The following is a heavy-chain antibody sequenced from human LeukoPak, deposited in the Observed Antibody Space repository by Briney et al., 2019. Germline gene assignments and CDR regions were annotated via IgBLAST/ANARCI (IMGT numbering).Heavy chain of an antibody. D-gene: IGHD6-13*01. V-gene: IGHV3-11*03. CDR1: GFTFSDYY. Sequence: AGGSLRLSCAASGFTFSDYYMSCIRQAPGKGLEWVSYISSSSSYTNYADSVKGRFTISRDNAKSSLYLQMNSLRAEDTAVYYCASSQGYSSSWYDYWGQGTLVTVSS. CDR3: ASSQGYSSSWYDY. J-gene: IGHJ4*02. CDR2: ISSSSSYT.